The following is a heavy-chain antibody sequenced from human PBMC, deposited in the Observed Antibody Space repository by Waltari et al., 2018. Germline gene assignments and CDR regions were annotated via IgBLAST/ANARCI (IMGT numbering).Heavy chain of an antibody. V-gene: IGHV4-31*11. J-gene: IGHJ4*02. D-gene: IGHD1-1*01. CDR3: ASERDDNACYAHVDN. CDR2: ICYNGAKT. CDR1: GASVGNSSYC. Sequence: QVQLQESGPGLMEPPETLSLICAVSGASVGNSSYCWTWIRQPPGKGLGLIGYICYNGAKTFNNPSLKNRQTISLDKTKIEILLLLNAVTFADTAVYYCASERDDNACYAHVDNLGRGARVTDSS.